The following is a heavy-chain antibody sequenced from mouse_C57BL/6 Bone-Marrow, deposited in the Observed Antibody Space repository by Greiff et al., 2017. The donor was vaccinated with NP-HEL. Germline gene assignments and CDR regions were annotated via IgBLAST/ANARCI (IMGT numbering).Heavy chain of an antibody. Sequence: EVQLQQPGAELVRPGASVKLSCTASGFNIKDDYMHWVKQRPEQGLEWIGWIDPENGDTEYASKFQGKATITADTSSNTAYLQLSSLTSEDTSVYYCTTRGFDGYLYYAMDYWGQGTSVTVSS. J-gene: IGHJ4*01. CDR2: IDPENGDT. V-gene: IGHV14-4*01. CDR1: GFNIKDDY. D-gene: IGHD2-3*01. CDR3: TTRGFDGYLYYAMDY.